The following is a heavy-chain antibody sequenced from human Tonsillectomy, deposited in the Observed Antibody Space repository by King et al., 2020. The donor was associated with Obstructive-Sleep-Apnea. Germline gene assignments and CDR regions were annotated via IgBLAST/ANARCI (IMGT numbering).Heavy chain of an antibody. CDR2: ISSSNTGSTI. J-gene: IGHJ3*01. CDR1: GITLSDYY. Sequence: VQLVESGGGLVKPGGSLRLSCAGSGITLSDYYMSWIRQAPGKGLVWVAYISSSNTGSTIYYSDSLKGRFAISRDNAKNSVYLQMDSLTAEDTAVYYCARRVAFDVWGQGTTVIVSS. CDR3: ARRVAFDV. V-gene: IGHV3-11*01.